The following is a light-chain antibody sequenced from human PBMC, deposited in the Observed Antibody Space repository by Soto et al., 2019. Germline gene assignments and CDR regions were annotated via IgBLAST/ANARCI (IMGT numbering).Light chain of an antibody. CDR3: SSYTRSSTSYF. J-gene: IGLJ1*01. CDR1: SGDVGGYNY. CDR2: EVS. Sequence: QSVLTQPASVSGSPGQSITISCTGTSGDVGGYNYVSWYQQHPGKAPKLMIYEVSNRPSRVSNRFSGSKSGNTASLTISGLQAEDEADYYCSSYTRSSTSYFFGTGTKVTVL. V-gene: IGLV2-14*01.